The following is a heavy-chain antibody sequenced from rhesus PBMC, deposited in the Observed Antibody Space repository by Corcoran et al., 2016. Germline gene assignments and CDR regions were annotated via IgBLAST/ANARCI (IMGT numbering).Heavy chain of an antibody. Sequence: QVQLQESGPGLVKSSETLSLTCAVSGDSISGWYYWAWIRQSPGKGLEWIGSIYGNSGTTYYPPLLKSRVTISKDTSKNQFSLKLSSVTAADTAVYYCARPHTVGTVEVDYWGQGVLVTVSS. V-gene: IGHV4-143*01. D-gene: IGHD5-24*01. CDR1: GDSISGWYY. J-gene: IGHJ4*01. CDR3: ARPHTVGTVEVDY. CDR2: IYGNSGTT.